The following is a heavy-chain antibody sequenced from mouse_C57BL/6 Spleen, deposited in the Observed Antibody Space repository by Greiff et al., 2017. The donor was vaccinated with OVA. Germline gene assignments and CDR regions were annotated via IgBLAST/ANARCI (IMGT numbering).Heavy chain of an antibody. D-gene: IGHD1-1*01. Sequence: VQLQQSGAELVRPGASVTLSCKASGYTFTDYEMHWVKQTPVHGLEWIGAIDPETGGTAYNQKFKGKAILTADKSSSTAYMELRSLTSEDSAVYYCTHYYGSSYEDAMDYWGQGTSVTVSS. CDR3: THYYGSSYEDAMDY. CDR2: IDPETGGT. J-gene: IGHJ4*01. CDR1: GYTFTDYE. V-gene: IGHV1-15*01.